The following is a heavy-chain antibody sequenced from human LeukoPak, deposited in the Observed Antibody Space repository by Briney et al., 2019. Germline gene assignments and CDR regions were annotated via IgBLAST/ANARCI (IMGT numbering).Heavy chain of an antibody. J-gene: IGHJ3*02. D-gene: IGHD3-10*01. CDR2: IYYSGSN. CDR1: GGSISSSSDY. V-gene: IGHV4-39*01. CDR3: AEDYGSGRDDGAFDI. Sequence: PSETLSLTCTVSGGSISSSSDYWGWIRQPPGKGLEWIGSIYYSGSNYYNPSLKSRVTISVDTSKNQFSLKLSSVTAADTAVYYCAEDYGSGRDDGAFDIWGQGTMVTVSS.